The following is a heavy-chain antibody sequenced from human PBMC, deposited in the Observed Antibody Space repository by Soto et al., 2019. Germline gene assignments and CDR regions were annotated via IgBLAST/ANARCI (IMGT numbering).Heavy chain of an antibody. J-gene: IGHJ6*02. Sequence: GGSLRLSCAASGFTFSSYGMHWVRQAPGKGLEWVAVIWYDGSNKYYADSVKGRFTISRDNSKNTLYLQMNSLRAEDTAVYYCARAITMIVVGRPWYYGMDVWGQGTTVTVSS. CDR2: IWYDGSNK. D-gene: IGHD3-22*01. CDR1: GFTFSSYG. CDR3: ARAITMIVVGRPWYYGMDV. V-gene: IGHV3-33*01.